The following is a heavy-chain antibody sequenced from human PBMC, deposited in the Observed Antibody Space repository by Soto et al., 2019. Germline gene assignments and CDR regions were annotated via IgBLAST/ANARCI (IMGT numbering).Heavy chain of an antibody. D-gene: IGHD6-25*01. CDR1: GFTFSNFG. CDR3: ARDPAKDAAIDY. V-gene: IGHV3-33*01. Sequence: QVQVVESGGGVVQPGTSLRLSCAASGFTFSNFGMHWVRQAPGKGLEWVAVIWLDGKNKYYADSVEGRFTISRDNSKNTLNLQMNSLRTEDTAVYDCARDPAKDAAIDYWGQGTLVIVSS. CDR2: IWLDGKNK. J-gene: IGHJ4*02.